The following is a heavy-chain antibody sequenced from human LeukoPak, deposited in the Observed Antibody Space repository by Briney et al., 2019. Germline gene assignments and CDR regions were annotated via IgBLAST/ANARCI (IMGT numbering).Heavy chain of an antibody. CDR1: GGSFSSSTYY. J-gene: IGHJ4*02. D-gene: IGHD3-22*01. CDR3: ARQYYDSSGYYPWYFDY. Sequence: SETLSLICTVSGGSFSSSTYYWGWIRQPPGTGLEWIGSVYYSGTTYYNQSLKSRVTISADTSKKQFSLRLTSVTAADTAVYYCARQYYDSSGYYPWYFDYWGQGTLVTVSS. CDR2: VYYSGTT. V-gene: IGHV4-39*01.